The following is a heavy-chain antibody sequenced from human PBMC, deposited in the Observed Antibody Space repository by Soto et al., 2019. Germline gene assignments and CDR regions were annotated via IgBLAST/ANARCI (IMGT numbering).Heavy chain of an antibody. CDR1: GGSFSGYY. D-gene: IGHD2-21*02. CDR3: ARVGKTYCGGDCYHYYFDY. V-gene: IGHV4-34*01. CDR2: INHSGST. Sequence: SETLSLTCAVYGGSFSGYYWSWIRQPPGKGLEWIGEINHSGSTNYNPSLKSRVTISVDTSKNQFSLKLSSVTAADTAVYYCARVGKTYCGGDCYHYYFDYWGQGTLVTVSS. J-gene: IGHJ4*02.